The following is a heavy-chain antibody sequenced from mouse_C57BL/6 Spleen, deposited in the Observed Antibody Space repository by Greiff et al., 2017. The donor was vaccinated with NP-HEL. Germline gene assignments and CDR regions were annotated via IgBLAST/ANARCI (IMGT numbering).Heavy chain of an antibody. D-gene: IGHD3-2*02. V-gene: IGHV2-9-1*01. CDR3: ARRGYDYAMDY. Sequence: VQLVESGPGLVAPSQSLSITCTVSGFSFTSYAISWVRQPPGKGLEWLGVIWPGGGTNYNSALKSRLSISKDNSKSQVFLKMNSLQTEDTARYYCARRGYDYAMDYWGQGTSVTVSS. CDR2: IWPGGGT. J-gene: IGHJ4*01. CDR1: GFSFTSYA.